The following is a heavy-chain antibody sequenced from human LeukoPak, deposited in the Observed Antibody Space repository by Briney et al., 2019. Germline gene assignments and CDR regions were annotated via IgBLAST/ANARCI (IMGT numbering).Heavy chain of an antibody. CDR2: IKGDGSYT. CDR3: SYNHYDY. CDR1: GFTSSSFW. J-gene: IGHJ4*02. Sequence: GGSLRLSCAASGFTSSSFWMEWVRQAPGKGLGWVSRIKGDGSYTTYADSVKGRFTISRDNAKNTLYLQMNSLRVEDTAVYYCSYNHYDYWGQGTLVTVSS. V-gene: IGHV3-74*01. D-gene: IGHD1-14*01.